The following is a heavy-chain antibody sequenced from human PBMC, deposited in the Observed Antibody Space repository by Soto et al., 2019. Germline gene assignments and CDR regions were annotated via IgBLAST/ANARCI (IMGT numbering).Heavy chain of an antibody. CDR1: GFTFCSYA. CDR2: ITFRGDNT. Sequence: EVQLLESGGGLVPPGGSLRPSFAAFGFTFCSYAMSWVRQAPGEGLEWLAGITFRGDNTYYADSVKGRFTLSRDNSRNRLDLQMNSLKVEDTALYYCAKLGTMGVFDNWGQGTLLTVSS. CDR3: AKLGTMGVFDN. D-gene: IGHD1-1*01. J-gene: IGHJ4*02. V-gene: IGHV3-23*01.